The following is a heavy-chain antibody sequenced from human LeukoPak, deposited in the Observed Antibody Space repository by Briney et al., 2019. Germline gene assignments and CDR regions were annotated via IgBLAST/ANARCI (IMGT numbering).Heavy chain of an antibody. CDR1: GYTFTGYY. CDR3: ARGRATHCSSTSCYALNY. Sequence: ASVKVSCKASGYTFTGYYMHWVRQAPGQGLEWMGWINPNSGGTNYAQKFQGRVTMTRDTSISTAYMELSRLRSDDTAVYYCARGRATHCSSTSCYALNYWGQGTLVTVSS. D-gene: IGHD2-2*01. CDR2: INPNSGGT. V-gene: IGHV1-2*02. J-gene: IGHJ4*02.